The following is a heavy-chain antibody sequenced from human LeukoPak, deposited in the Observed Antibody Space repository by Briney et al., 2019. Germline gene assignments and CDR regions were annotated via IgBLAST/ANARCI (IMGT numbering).Heavy chain of an antibody. CDR2: INHSGST. J-gene: IGHJ6*02. D-gene: IGHD2-8*01. V-gene: IGHV4-34*01. Sequence: SETLSLTCAVYGGSFSGYYWSWIRQPPGKGREWIGEINHSGSTNYNPSLKSRVTISVDTSKNQFSLKLSSVTAADTAVYYCARLEDCTNGVCPLDGMDVWGQGTTVTVSS. CDR3: ARLEDCTNGVCPLDGMDV. CDR1: GGSFSGYY.